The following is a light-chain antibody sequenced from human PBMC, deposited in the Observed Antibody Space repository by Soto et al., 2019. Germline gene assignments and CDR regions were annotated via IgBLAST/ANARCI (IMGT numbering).Light chain of an antibody. CDR1: QTVSSNY. J-gene: IGKJ2*02. CDR2: GAS. CDR3: QQFGSPWT. Sequence: EIVLTQSPGTLSLSPGERATLSCRAGQTVSSNYLAWYQQKPDQAPRLLIHGASNRATGIPDRFSGSGSGTDFTLTISRLEPEDSAVYYCQQFGSPWTFGQGTRLEI. V-gene: IGKV3-20*01.